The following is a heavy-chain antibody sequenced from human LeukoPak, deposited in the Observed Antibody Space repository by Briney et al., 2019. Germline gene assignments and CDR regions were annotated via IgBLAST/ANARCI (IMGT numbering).Heavy chain of an antibody. CDR1: GFTFSSYD. CDR2: VAGAGEA. Sequence: GGSLRLSCAASGFTFSSYDMHWVRQATGRGLEWVSSVAGAGEAYYADSVKGRFTISRENGKNSLYLQMNSLTAGDTAVYYCARGGIRGVTWNWLDPWGQGTLVTVSS. V-gene: IGHV3-13*01. CDR3: ARGGIRGVTWNWLDP. D-gene: IGHD3-10*01. J-gene: IGHJ5*02.